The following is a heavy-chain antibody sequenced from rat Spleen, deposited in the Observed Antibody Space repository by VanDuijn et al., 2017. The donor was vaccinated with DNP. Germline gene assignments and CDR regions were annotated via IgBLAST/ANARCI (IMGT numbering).Heavy chain of an antibody. V-gene: IGHV5S13*01. J-gene: IGHJ2*01. Sequence: EVQLVESGGGLVQPGRSLKLSCAASGLTFRSYGMAWVRQAPTKGLDWVASISNSGGNTYYRDSVKGRFTISRDNAKSTLYLQMDSLRSEDTATYYCATQTLNSYWGQGVMVTVSS. CDR1: GLTFRSYG. CDR3: ATQTLNSY. D-gene: IGHD1-11*01. CDR2: ISNSGGNT.